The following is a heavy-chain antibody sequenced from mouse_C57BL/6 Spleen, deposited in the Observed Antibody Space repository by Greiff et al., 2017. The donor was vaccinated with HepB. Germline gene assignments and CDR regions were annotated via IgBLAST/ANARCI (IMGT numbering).Heavy chain of an antibody. Sequence: QVQLQQPGAELVMPGASVKLSCKASGYTFTSYWMHWVKQRPGQGLEWIGEIDPSDSYTNYTQKFKGKSTLTVDKSSSTAYMQLSSLTAEDSAVYYCARSLTGTELAYWGQGTLVTVSA. V-gene: IGHV1-69*01. D-gene: IGHD4-1*01. CDR2: IDPSDSYT. CDR1: GYTFTSYW. J-gene: IGHJ3*01. CDR3: ARSLTGTELAY.